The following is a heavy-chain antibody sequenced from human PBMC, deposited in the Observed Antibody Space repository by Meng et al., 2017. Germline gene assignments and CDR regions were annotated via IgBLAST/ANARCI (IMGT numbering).Heavy chain of an antibody. CDR3: ARRGIAARPFYY. CDR2: INHSGST. CDR1: GGSFSGYY. J-gene: IGHJ4*02. V-gene: IGHV4-34*01. Sequence: VQRQQWGAGLLKPSETLSLTCAVYGGSFSGYYWSWIRQPPGKGLEWIGEINHSGSTNYNPSLKSRVTISVDTSKNQFSLKLSSVTAADTAVYYCARRGIAARPFYYWGQGTLVTVSS. D-gene: IGHD6-6*01.